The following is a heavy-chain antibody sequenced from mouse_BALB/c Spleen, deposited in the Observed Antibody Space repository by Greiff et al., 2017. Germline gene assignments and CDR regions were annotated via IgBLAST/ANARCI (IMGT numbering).Heavy chain of an antibody. CDR1: GFNIKDYY. V-gene: IGHV14-1*02. J-gene: IGHJ3*01. Sequence: EVQLHQSGAELVRPGALVKLSCKASGFNIKDYYMHWVKQRPEQGLEWIGWIDPENGNTIYDPKFQGKASITADTSSNTAYLQLSSLTSEDTAVYYCETATGFAYWGQGTLVTVSA. D-gene: IGHD1-2*01. CDR3: ETATGFAY. CDR2: IDPENGNT.